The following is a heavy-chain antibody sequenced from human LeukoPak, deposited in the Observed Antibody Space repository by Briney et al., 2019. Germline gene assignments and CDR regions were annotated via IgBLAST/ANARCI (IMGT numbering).Heavy chain of an antibody. CDR3: ARVREGGGYSYIFDY. Sequence: PGGSLRLSCAASGFTVSSNYMSWVRQAPGKGLEWVSVIYSGGSTYCADSVKGRFTISRDNSKNTLYLQMNSLRAEDTAVYYCARVREGGGYSYIFDYWGQGTLVTVSS. CDR1: GFTVSSNY. V-gene: IGHV3-66*01. J-gene: IGHJ4*02. D-gene: IGHD5-18*01. CDR2: IYSGGST.